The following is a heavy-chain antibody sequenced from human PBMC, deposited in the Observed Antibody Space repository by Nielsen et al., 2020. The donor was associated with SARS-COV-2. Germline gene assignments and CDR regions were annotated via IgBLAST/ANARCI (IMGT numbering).Heavy chain of an antibody. CDR3: AKADNWNGRAFDI. J-gene: IGHJ3*02. Sequence: GESLKISCAASGFTFSSYGMHWVRQAPGKGLEWVAVISYDGSNKYYADSVKGRFTISRDNSKNTLYLQMNSLRAEDTAVYYWAKADNWNGRAFDIWGQGTMVTVSS. D-gene: IGHD1-1*01. V-gene: IGHV3-30*18. CDR2: ISYDGSNK. CDR1: GFTFSSYG.